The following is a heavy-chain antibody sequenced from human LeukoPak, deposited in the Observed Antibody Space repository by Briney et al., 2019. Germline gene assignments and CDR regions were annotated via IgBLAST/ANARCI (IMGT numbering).Heavy chain of an antibody. CDR1: EFTFSNYF. J-gene: IGHJ5*02. D-gene: IGHD3-3*01. CDR3: VSDLCGGDDQ. V-gene: IGHV3-21*01. CDR2: ISGSSSHI. Sequence: PGGSLRLSCAASEFTFSNYFMNWVRQAPGKGLEWVSAISGSSSHIYYADSVKGRFTISRDNAKDTLYLQMSSLRDEDTAVYFCVSDLCGGDDQWGRGTLVTVSS.